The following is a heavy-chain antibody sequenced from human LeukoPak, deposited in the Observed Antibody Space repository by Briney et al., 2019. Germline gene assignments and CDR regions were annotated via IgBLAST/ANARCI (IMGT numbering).Heavy chain of an antibody. CDR1: GYTLTELS. Sequence: ASVKVSCKVSGYTLTELSMHWVRQAPGKGLEWMGGFDPEDGETIYAQKFQGRVTMTEDTSTDTAYMELSSLRSEDTAVYYCARDGLAYCGGDCYSPSDYWGQGTLVTVSS. D-gene: IGHD2-21*02. J-gene: IGHJ4*02. CDR3: ARDGLAYCGGDCYSPSDY. CDR2: FDPEDGET. V-gene: IGHV1-24*01.